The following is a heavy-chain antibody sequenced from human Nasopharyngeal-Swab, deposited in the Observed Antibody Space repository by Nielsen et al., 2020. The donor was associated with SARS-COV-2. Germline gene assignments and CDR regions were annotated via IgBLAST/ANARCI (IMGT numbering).Heavy chain of an antibody. CDR3: ARDLGYGDYGGGFDY. D-gene: IGHD4-17*01. J-gene: IGHJ4*02. CDR2: INPSGGRT. Sequence: WVRQAPGQGPEWMGIINPSGGRTSSAQKFQGRVTMTRDTSTSTVYMELSSLRSEDTAVYYCARDLGYGDYGGGFDYWGQGTLVTVSS. V-gene: IGHV1-46*01.